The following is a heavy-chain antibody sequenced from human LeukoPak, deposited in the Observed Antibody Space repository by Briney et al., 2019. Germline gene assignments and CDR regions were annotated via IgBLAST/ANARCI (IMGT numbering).Heavy chain of an antibody. D-gene: IGHD3-3*01. CDR1: EFTFSNYW. CDR3: ARGGFGHNMDV. V-gene: IGHV3-74*01. J-gene: IGHJ6*03. CDR2: INSDGSNT. Sequence: PGGSLRLSCVASEFTFSNYWLHWVRQAPGKGPVWVSRINSDGSNTIYADSVKGRFTISRDNAKNTVYLQMNSLRVEDTAIYYCARGGFGHNMDVWGKGTTATVSS.